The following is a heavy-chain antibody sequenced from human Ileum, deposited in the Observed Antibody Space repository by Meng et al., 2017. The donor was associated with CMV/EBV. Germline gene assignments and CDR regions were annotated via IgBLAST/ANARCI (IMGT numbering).Heavy chain of an antibody. D-gene: IGHD3-3*01. CDR1: GYTFNAYG. J-gene: IGHJ6*01. CDR3: ARRGIFGADNDPRYFYGMAV. V-gene: IGHV1-18*01. CDR2: ISGYNGDT. Sequence: ASVKVSCKASGYTFNAYGISWVRQAPGQGLEWMGWISGYNGDTNYLQKLQGRVTLTTDKFTSTAYMELRSLTSDDTAVYFCARRGIFGADNDPRYFYGMAVWGQGTTVTVSS.